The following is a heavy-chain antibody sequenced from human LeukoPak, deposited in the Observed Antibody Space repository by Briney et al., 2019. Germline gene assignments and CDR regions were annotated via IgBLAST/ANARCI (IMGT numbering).Heavy chain of an antibody. D-gene: IGHD5-18*01. CDR2: IIPVFGTA. V-gene: IGHV1-69*05. CDR1: GGTFSSYA. Sequence: SVKVSCKASGGTFSSYAISWVRQAPGQGLEWMGGIIPVFGTANYAQKFQGRVTVTTDESTSTAYMELSSLRSEDTAVYYCARDLSGSSYGYGLDYWGQGTLVTVSS. CDR3: ARDLSGSSYGYGLDY. J-gene: IGHJ4*02.